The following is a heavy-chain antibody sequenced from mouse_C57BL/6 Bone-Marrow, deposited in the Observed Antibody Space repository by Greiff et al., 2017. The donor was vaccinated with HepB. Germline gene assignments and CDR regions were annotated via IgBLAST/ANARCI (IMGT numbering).Heavy chain of an antibody. V-gene: IGHV1-82*01. CDR1: GYAFSSSW. J-gene: IGHJ1*03. CDR2: IYPGDGDT. CDR3: ARNYYSNRYWYFDV. Sequence: LVESGPELVKPGASVKISCKASGYAFSSSWMNWVKQRPGKGLERIGRIYPGDGDTNYNGKFKGKATLTADKSSSTAYMQLSSLTSEDYAVYFCARNYYSNRYWYFDVWGTGTTVTVSS. D-gene: IGHD2-5*01.